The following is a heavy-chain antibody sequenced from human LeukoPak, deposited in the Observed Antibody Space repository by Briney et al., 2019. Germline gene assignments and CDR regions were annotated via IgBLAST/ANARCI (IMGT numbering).Heavy chain of an antibody. CDR1: GGSINSYY. V-gene: IGHV4-59*01. CDR3: ASLYCSRGSCCPDY. Sequence: KPSETLSLTCTVSGGSINSYYWIWIRQPPGKGLEWIGYRYYSGGTNYNPSLKSRVAISVDTSKNQFSLTLSSVTAADTAVYYCASLYCSRGSCCPDYWGQGTLVTVSS. J-gene: IGHJ4*02. D-gene: IGHD2-15*01. CDR2: RYYSGGT.